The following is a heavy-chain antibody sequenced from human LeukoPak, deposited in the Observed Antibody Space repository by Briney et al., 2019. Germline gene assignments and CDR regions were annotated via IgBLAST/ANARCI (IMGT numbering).Heavy chain of an antibody. CDR1: GGSIISYY. D-gene: IGHD3-22*01. V-gene: IGHV4-4*07. Sequence: SETMSLTCSVSGGSIISYYWSWIRQPAGEGMEWIGRIYATGSNANNPTPKSRVPMSVATSKNQLTLNLTSVTAADTAVYYCARGRSDYFDISGYYFDYWGQGTLVAVSS. J-gene: IGHJ4*02. CDR2: IYATGSN. CDR3: ARGRSDYFDISGYYFDY.